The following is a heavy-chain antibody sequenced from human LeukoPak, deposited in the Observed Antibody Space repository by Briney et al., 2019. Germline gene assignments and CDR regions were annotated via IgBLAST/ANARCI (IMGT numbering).Heavy chain of an antibody. CDR2: INPNSGGT. V-gene: IGHV1-2*02. CDR1: GYTFTGYY. CDR3: AXXPXXXXXXXXDY. J-gene: IGHJ4*02. Sequence: ASVKVSCKASGYTFTGYYMHWVRQAPGQGLEWMGWINPNSGGTNYAQKFQGRVAMTRDTSISTAYMELSRLRSHDTAGYYCAXXPXXXXXXXXDYWGQGTLVTVSS.